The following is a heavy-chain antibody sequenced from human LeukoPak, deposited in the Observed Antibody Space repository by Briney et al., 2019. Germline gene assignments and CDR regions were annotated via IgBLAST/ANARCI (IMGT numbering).Heavy chain of an antibody. J-gene: IGHJ4*02. CDR1: GGSISSSSYY. CDR3: ARELGYSSSGGGY. D-gene: IGHD6-6*01. CDR2: IYYSGST. V-gene: IGHV4-61*01. Sequence: PSETLSLTCTVSGGSISSSSYYWGWIRQPPGKGLEWIGYIYYSGSTNYNPSLKSRVTISVDTSKNQFSLKLSSVTAADTAVYYCARELGYSSSGGGYWGQGTLVTVSS.